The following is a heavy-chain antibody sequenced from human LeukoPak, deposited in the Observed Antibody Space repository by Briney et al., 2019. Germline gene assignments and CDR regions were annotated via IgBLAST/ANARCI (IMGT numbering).Heavy chain of an antibody. CDR3: ARALGSSSWYTGGLDY. CDR2: TYYRSKWYN. J-gene: IGHJ4*02. D-gene: IGHD6-13*01. Sequence: SQTLSLTCAISGDSVSSDSAAWNWIRQSPSRGLEWLGRTYYRSKWYNDYAVSVKSRITINPDTSKNQFSLQLNSVTPEDTAVYYCARALGSSSWYTGGLDYWGQGTLVTVSS. V-gene: IGHV6-1*01. CDR1: GDSVSSDSAA.